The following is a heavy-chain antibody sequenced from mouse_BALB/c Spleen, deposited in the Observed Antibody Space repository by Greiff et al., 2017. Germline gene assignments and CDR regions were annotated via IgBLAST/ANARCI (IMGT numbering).Heavy chain of an antibody. V-gene: IGHV1-7*01. CDR1: GYTFTCYC. J-gene: IGHJ3*01. CDR3: AVYYYGSRGDSAY. CDR2: INPSTGYT. D-gene: IGHD1-1*01. Sequence: VQRVQSGAELAKPGASVQLSCKASGYTFTCYCMHWVKQRPGQGLEWIGYINPSTGYTEYNQKFKGKATLTADKSSSTAYLQLSSLTSEDSAVYYCAVYYYGSRGDSAYWGEGTLVTVSA.